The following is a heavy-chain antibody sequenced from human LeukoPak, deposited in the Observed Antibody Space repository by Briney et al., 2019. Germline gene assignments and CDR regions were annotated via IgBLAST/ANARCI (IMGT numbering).Heavy chain of an antibody. Sequence: ASVKVSCKASGYTFTGYYMHWVRQAPGQGLEWMGWINPNSGGTNYAQKFQGRVTMTRDTSISTAYMELSSLRSEDTAVYYCARSKGELPPFDYWGQGTLVTVSS. CDR3: ARSKGELPPFDY. CDR2: INPNSGGT. CDR1: GYTFTGYY. D-gene: IGHD1-26*01. J-gene: IGHJ4*02. V-gene: IGHV1-2*02.